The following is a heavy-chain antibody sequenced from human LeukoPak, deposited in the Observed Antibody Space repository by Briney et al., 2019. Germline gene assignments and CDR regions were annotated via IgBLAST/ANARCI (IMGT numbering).Heavy chain of an antibody. CDR2: IYHSGST. V-gene: IGHV4-39*07. CDR3: AREGGYSSGWLDY. Sequence: PSETLSLTCTVSGGSISSSSYYWGWIRQPPGKGLEWIGSIYHSGSTYYNPSLKSRVTISVDTSKNQFSLKLSSVTAADTAVYYCAREGGYSSGWLDYWGQGTLVTVSS. D-gene: IGHD6-19*01. J-gene: IGHJ4*02. CDR1: GGSISSSSYY.